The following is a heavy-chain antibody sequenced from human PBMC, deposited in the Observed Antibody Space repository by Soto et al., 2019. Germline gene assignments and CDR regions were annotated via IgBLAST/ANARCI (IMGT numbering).Heavy chain of an antibody. CDR3: ATLYSGYDSVDY. Sequence: QLQLQESGPGLVKPSETLSLTCTVSGGSISSSSYYWGWIRQPPGKGLEWIGSIYYSGSTYYNPSLKSRFTISVDTSKTLFSLKLSSVTAADTAVYYCATLYSGYDSVDYWGQGTLVTVSS. V-gene: IGHV4-39*01. CDR2: IYYSGST. J-gene: IGHJ4*02. CDR1: GGSISSSSYY. D-gene: IGHD5-12*01.